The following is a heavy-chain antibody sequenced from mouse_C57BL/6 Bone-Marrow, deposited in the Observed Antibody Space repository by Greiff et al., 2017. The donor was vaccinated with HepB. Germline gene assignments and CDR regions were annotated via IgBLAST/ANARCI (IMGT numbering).Heavy chain of an antibody. Sequence: VQLQQSGPELVKPGASVKISCKASGYTFTDYYMNWVKQSHGKSLEWIGDINPNNGGTSYNQKFKGKATLTVDKSSSTAYMELRSLTSEDSAVYDCARGILRPLYYYAMDYWGQGTSVTVSS. CDR3: ARGILRPLYYYAMDY. CDR2: INPNNGGT. CDR1: GYTFTDYY. V-gene: IGHV1-26*01. D-gene: IGHD1-2*01. J-gene: IGHJ4*01.